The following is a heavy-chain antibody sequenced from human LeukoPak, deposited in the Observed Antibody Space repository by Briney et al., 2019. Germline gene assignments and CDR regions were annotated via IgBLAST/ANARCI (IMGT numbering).Heavy chain of an antibody. V-gene: IGHV4-39*07. CDR2: ISYSGST. CDR1: GGSISSSSYY. J-gene: IGHJ4*02. Sequence: SETLSLTCTVSGGSISSSSYYWGWIRQPPGKGLEWIGSISYSGSTYYNPSLKSRVTISVDTSKNQFSLKLSSVTAADTAVYYCARSKGYDYVWGSYRYLDYWGQGTLVTVSS. D-gene: IGHD3-16*02. CDR3: ARSKGYDYVWGSYRYLDY.